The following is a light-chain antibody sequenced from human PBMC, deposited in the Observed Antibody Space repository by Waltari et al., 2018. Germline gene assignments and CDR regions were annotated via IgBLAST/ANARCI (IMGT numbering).Light chain of an antibody. J-gene: IGLJ2*01. CDR1: SRDVGADDS. CDR3: SSQSTKNGVI. V-gene: IGLV2-14*03. Sequence: QSTLTQPALVSGSPGQSITISCPGSSRDVGADDSVSWYEDHPCQAPRVIIYDVNKRPSGVSDRFSGSKSGNTASLTISGLQAEDEATFYCSSQSTKNGVIFGGGTKVTVL. CDR2: DVN.